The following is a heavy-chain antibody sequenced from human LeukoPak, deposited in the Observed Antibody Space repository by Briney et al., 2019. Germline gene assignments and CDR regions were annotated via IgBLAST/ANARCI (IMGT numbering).Heavy chain of an antibody. D-gene: IGHD6-19*01. J-gene: IGHJ4*02. V-gene: IGHV3-30-3*01. CDR2: ISYDGSNK. Sequence: GRSLRLSCAASGFTFSSYAMHWVRQAPGKGLEWVAVISYDGSNKYYADSVKGRFTISRDNSKNTLYLQMNSLRAEDTAVYYWGGPAGAGTPFDYWGQGTLVPVSP. CDR1: GFTFSSYA. CDR3: GGPAGAGTPFDY.